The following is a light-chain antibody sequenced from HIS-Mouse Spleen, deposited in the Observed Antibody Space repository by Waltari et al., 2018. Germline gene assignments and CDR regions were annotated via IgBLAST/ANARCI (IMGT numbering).Light chain of an antibody. Sequence: DIQMTQSPSSLSASVGDRVTITCQASQDISNYLNWYQQKPVKAPKLLIYDASNLETGVPSRFSGSGSGTDFTFTISSLQPEDIATYYCQQYDNLPLTFGGGTKVEIK. V-gene: IGKV1-33*01. J-gene: IGKJ4*01. CDR1: QDISNY. CDR2: DAS. CDR3: QQYDNLPLT.